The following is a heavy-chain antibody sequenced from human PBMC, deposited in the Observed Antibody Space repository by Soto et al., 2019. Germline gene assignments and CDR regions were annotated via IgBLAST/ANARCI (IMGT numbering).Heavy chain of an antibody. V-gene: IGHV4-31*03. Sequence: QVKLQESGPGLVKPSQTLSLTCTVSGASMTSGGYYWSWIRQLPGKGLEWIGYINYIGNTYYNPYLKSRVTISVDTSKDQFSLKMSYVTAADTAVYYCARDGRFGEMAITAADYWGQGTLVTVAS. CDR2: INYIGNT. CDR1: GASMTSGGYY. D-gene: IGHD3-3*01. CDR3: ARDGRFGEMAITAADY. J-gene: IGHJ4*02.